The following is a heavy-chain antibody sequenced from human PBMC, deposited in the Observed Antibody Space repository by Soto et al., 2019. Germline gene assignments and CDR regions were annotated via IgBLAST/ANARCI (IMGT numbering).Heavy chain of an antibody. J-gene: IGHJ6*02. D-gene: IGHD5-18*01. CDR1: GYTFTSYY. CDR2: INPSGGST. V-gene: IGHV1-46*03. CDR3: ARDLLPVDTAMVTYTYYYGMDV. Sequence: ASVKVSCKASGYTFTSYYMHWVRQAPGQGLEWMGIINPSGGSTSYAQKFQGRVTMTRDTSTSTVYMELSSLGSEDTAVYYCARDLLPVDTAMVTYTYYYGMDVWG.